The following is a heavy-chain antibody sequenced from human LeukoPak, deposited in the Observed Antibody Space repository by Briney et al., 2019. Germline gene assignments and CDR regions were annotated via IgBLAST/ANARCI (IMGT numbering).Heavy chain of an antibody. CDR2: IYYSGST. Sequence: SQTLSLTCTDSGGSISSGDYYWSWIRQPPGKGLEWIGYIYYSGSTYYNPSLKSRVTISVDTSKNQFSLKLSSVTAADTAVYYCARGTRYYYGSGSYYYFDYWGQGTLVTVSS. CDR3: ARGTRYYYGSGSYYYFDY. V-gene: IGHV4-30-4*01. CDR1: GGSISSGDYY. D-gene: IGHD3-10*01. J-gene: IGHJ4*02.